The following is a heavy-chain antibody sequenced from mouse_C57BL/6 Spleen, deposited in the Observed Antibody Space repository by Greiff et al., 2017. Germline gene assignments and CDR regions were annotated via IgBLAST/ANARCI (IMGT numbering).Heavy chain of an antibody. Sequence: VQLQQSGPELVKPGASVKISCKASGYTFTDYYMNWVKQSHGKSLEWIGDINPNNGGTSYNQKFKGKATLTVDKSSSTAYMELRSLTSEDSAVYYCARGAFYDVDYFDYWGQGTTLTVSS. D-gene: IGHD2-12*01. CDR2: INPNNGGT. V-gene: IGHV1-26*01. CDR3: ARGAFYDVDYFDY. J-gene: IGHJ2*01. CDR1: GYTFTDYY.